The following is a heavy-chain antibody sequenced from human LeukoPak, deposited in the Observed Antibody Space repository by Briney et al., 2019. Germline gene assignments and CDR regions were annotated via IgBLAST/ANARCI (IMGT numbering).Heavy chain of an antibody. Sequence: SETLSLTCTVSGGSISTYYWSWIRQPPGKGLEWIGYVYYSGNTNYNPSLKSRLTISIDTSKNQFSLKLSSVTAADTAVYYCARDSYYFGSGSDNTPYNWFDPWGQGTLVTVSS. CDR3: ARDSYYFGSGSDNTPYNWFDP. CDR2: VYYSGNT. CDR1: GGSISTYY. J-gene: IGHJ5*02. V-gene: IGHV4-59*01. D-gene: IGHD3-10*01.